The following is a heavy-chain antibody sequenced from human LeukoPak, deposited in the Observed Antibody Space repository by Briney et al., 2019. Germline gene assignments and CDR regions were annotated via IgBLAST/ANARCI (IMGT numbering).Heavy chain of an antibody. Sequence: SETLSLTCTVSGGSISSYYWSWLRQPAGKGLEWIGRIYTSGSTNYNPSLTSRVTMSVDTSKNQFSLKLSSVTAADTAVYYCARERDYGGYDLDYWGQGTLVTVSS. J-gene: IGHJ4*02. CDR1: GGSISSYY. CDR3: ARERDYGGYDLDY. CDR2: IYTSGST. V-gene: IGHV4-4*07. D-gene: IGHD4-17*01.